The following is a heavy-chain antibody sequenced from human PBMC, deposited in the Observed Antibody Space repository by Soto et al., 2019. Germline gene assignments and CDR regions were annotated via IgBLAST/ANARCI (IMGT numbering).Heavy chain of an antibody. CDR1: GGSIDNSHSF. D-gene: IGHD2-15*01. CDR2: VYYSGGT. CDR3: VRVLEAATSHSELEP. J-gene: IGHJ5*02. Sequence: SETLSLTCGLSGGSIDNSHSFWGWVRQPPGRGLEFLRSVYYSGGTYYNPSLKSRVTVSVDTSKKQVLLRVRPVTVAETAMYYCVRVLEAATSHSELEPCRQGIVVIVSS. V-gene: IGHV4-39*01.